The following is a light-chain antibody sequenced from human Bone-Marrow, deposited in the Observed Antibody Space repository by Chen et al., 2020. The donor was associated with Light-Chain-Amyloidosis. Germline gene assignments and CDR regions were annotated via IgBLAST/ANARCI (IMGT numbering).Light chain of an antibody. CDR3: QSADSSGTYEVI. CDR2: RDT. CDR1: DLPTKY. V-gene: IGLV3-25*03. J-gene: IGLJ2*01. Sequence: SYDLPPPPSVSVSPGQPTRLTCSGDDLPTKYAYWYQQKPGQAPVLVIHRDTERPSGISERFSGSSSGTTATLTIGGVQAEDEADYHCQSADSSGTYEVIFGGGTKLTVL.